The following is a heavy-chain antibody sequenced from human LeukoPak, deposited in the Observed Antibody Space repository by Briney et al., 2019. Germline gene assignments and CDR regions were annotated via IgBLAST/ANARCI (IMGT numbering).Heavy chain of an antibody. D-gene: IGHD4-23*01. CDR1: GYTFTSYG. CDR3: ARDYPEGYYGGAHYYYYSMDV. CDR2: ISAYNGNT. Sequence: ASVKVSCKASGYTFTSYGISWVRQAPGQGLEWMGWISAYNGNTNYAQKLQGRVTMTTDTSTSTAYMELRSLRSDDTAVYYCARDYPEGYYGGAHYYYYSMDVWGQGTTVTVSS. V-gene: IGHV1-18*01. J-gene: IGHJ6*02.